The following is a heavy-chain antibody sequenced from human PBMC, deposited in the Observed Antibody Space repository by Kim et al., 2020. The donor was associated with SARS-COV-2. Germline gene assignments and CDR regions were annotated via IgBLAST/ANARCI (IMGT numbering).Heavy chain of an antibody. CDR2: INDSGST. V-gene: IGHV4-34*01. D-gene: IGHD6-13*01. CDR3: ARGVAGY. CDR1: GGSFSGYQ. J-gene: IGHJ4*02. Sequence: SETLSLTCAVYGGSFSGYQRSWIRQSPAKGLEWIGQINDSGSTKYNPSLKSRVTISVDTSKNQFSLKLTSVTAADTGVYYCARGVAGYWGQGTLVTVSS.